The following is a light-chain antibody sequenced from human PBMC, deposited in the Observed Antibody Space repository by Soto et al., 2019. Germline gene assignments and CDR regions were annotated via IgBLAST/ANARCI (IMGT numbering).Light chain of an antibody. CDR3: QQSYSTPRLT. Sequence: DIQMTQSPSSLSASVGDRVTITCRASQSISSYLNWYQQKPGKAPKLMIYAASSLQSGVPSRFSGSGSGTDFTLTIRSLQPEEFASYYCQQSYSTPRLTFGGGTKVEIK. V-gene: IGKV1-39*01. CDR1: QSISSY. CDR2: AAS. J-gene: IGKJ4*01.